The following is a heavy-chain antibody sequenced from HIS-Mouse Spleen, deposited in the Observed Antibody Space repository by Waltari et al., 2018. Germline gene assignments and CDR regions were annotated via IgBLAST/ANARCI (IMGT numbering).Heavy chain of an antibody. CDR2: INPNSGGT. V-gene: IGHV1-2*02. D-gene: IGHD7-27*01. Sequence: QVQLVQSGAEVKKPGASVKVSCKAAGYTFTGHYMHWVRQAPGQGLEWMGWINPNSGGTNYAQKFQGRVTMTRDTSISTAYMELSRLRSDDTAVYYCARDLNWGSFAFDIWGQGTMVTVSS. CDR3: ARDLNWGSFAFDI. CDR1: GYTFTGHY. J-gene: IGHJ3*02.